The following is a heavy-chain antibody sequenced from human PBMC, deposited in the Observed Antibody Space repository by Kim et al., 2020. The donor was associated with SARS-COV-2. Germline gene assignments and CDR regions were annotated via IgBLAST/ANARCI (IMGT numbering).Heavy chain of an antibody. J-gene: IGHJ3*02. Sequence: SETLSLTCAVYGGSFSGYYWSWIRQPPGKGLEWIGEINHSGSTNYNPSLKSRVTISVDTSKNQFSLKLSSVTAADTAVYYCARAREVLRYFDWSYDAFDIWGQGTMVTVSS. D-gene: IGHD3-9*01. V-gene: IGHV4-34*01. CDR2: INHSGST. CDR3: ARAREVLRYFDWSYDAFDI. CDR1: GGSFSGYY.